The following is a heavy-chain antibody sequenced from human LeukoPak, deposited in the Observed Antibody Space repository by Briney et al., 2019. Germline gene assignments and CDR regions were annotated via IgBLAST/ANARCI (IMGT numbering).Heavy chain of an antibody. J-gene: IGHJ6*03. CDR2: MNPNSGNK. V-gene: IGHV1-8*01. CDR1: GYSLTNFD. Sequence: ASVKVSCKASGYSLTNFDINWVRQATGQGLEWMGWMNPNSGNKGYAQKFQGRVTMTMNTSIPTAYMELSSLRSEDTAVYYCARGPQWRGDYYYMDVWGRGTTVTVSS. CDR3: ARGPQWRGDYYYMDV. D-gene: IGHD6-19*01.